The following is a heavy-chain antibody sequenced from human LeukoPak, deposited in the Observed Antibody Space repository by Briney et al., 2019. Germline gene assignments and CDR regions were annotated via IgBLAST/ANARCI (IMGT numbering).Heavy chain of an antibody. D-gene: IGHD2-21*02. V-gene: IGHV3-23*01. J-gene: IGHJ4*02. Sequence: PGGSLRLSCAASGFTFSNYAMTWVRQAPGKGLEWVSAISGSGDNTYYADSVKGRFTVSRDNSKNTLYVQMKSLRAEDTAVYYCAKDFVVVPGNVNYFDSWGQGTLVTVSS. CDR2: ISGSGDNT. CDR3: AKDFVVVPGNVNYFDS. CDR1: GFTFSNYA.